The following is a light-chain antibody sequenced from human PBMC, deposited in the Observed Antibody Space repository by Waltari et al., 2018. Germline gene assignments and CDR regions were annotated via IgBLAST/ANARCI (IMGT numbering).Light chain of an antibody. V-gene: IGKV4-1*01. J-gene: IGKJ1*01. CDR2: WAS. Sequence: DIVMTQSPDSLAVSLGETATLNCKSSQRVLHSSNNKNYLAWYQQKPGQPPKLLIYWASTRESGVPDRFSGSGSGTDFTLTISSLQAEDVAVYYCQQYYSTCQFGQGTKVEIK. CDR1: QRVLHSSNNKNY. CDR3: QQYYSTCQ.